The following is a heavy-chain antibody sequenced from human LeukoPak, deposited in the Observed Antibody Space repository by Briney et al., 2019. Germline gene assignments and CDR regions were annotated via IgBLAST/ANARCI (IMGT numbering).Heavy chain of an antibody. J-gene: IGHJ6*03. D-gene: IGHD6-19*01. CDR1: GGSISSSSYY. Sequence: SETLSLTCTVSGGSISSSSYYWGWIRQPPGKGLEWIGSIYYSGSTYYNPSLKSRVTISVDTSKNQFSLKLNSVTAADTAVYYCARGWDYYYYMDVWGRGTTVTVSS. CDR3: ARGWDYYYYMDV. V-gene: IGHV4-39*01. CDR2: IYYSGST.